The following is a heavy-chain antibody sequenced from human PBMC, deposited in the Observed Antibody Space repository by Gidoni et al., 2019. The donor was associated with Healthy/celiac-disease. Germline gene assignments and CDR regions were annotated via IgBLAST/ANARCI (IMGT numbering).Heavy chain of an antibody. Sequence: QVQLVESGGGVVQPGRSLRLSCAASGFTFSSYAMHWVRQAPGKGLEWVAVISYDGSNKYYADSVKGRFTISRDNSKNTLYLQMNSLRAEDTAVYYCASWGRIAARPTPPWDYWGQGTLVTVSS. V-gene: IGHV3-30*01. CDR1: GFTFSSYA. D-gene: IGHD6-6*01. CDR2: ISYDGSNK. CDR3: ASWGRIAARPTPPWDY. J-gene: IGHJ4*02.